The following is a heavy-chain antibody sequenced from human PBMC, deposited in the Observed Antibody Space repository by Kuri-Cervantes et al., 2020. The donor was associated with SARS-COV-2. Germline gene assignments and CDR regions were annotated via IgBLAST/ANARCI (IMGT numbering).Heavy chain of an antibody. CDR2: INPNSGGT. Sequence: ASVKVSCKASGYTFTGYCMHWVRQAPGQGLEWMGWINPNSGGTNYAQKFQGWVTMTRDTSISTAYMELSRLRSDDTAVYYCARGTNINYYGMDVRGQGTTVTVSS. CDR1: GYTFTGYC. CDR3: ARGTNINYYGMDV. D-gene: IGHD1/OR15-1a*01. J-gene: IGHJ6*02. V-gene: IGHV1-2*04.